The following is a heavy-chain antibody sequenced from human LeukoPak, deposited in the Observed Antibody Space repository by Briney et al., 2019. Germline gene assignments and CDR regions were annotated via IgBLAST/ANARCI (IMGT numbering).Heavy chain of an antibody. Sequence: PGGSLRLSCAASGFTFSSYWMSWVRQAPGKGLEWVAVIWYDGSNKYYADSVKGRFTISRDNSKNTLYLQMNSLRAEDTAVYYCAKSLSGWNYGFDYWGQGTLVTVSS. V-gene: IGHV3-33*06. CDR1: GFTFSSYW. CDR2: IWYDGSNK. D-gene: IGHD1-7*01. J-gene: IGHJ4*02. CDR3: AKSLSGWNYGFDY.